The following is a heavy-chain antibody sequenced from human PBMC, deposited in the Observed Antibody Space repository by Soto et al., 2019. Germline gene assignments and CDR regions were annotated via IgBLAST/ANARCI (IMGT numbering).Heavy chain of an antibody. D-gene: IGHD3-22*01. CDR2: IYFSGTT. CDR1: GGSISSGDYY. Sequence: SETLSLTCTVSGGSISSGDYYWSWIRQHPGKGLEWIGTIYFSGTTYYNPSLKSRVTISVDTSKSQFSLKLSSVTAADTAVYYCARRDRSGFSYWLDTWGQGTLVTVSS. CDR3: ARRDRSGFSYWLDT. J-gene: IGHJ5*02. V-gene: IGHV4-31*03.